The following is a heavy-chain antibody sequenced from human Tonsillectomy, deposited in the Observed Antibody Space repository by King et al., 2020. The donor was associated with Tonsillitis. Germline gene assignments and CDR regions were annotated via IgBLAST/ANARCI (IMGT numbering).Heavy chain of an antibody. D-gene: IGHD4-17*01. V-gene: IGHV3-9*01. CDR2: ISWNSGRI. J-gene: IGHJ3*01. Sequence: QLVQSGGGLEQPGRSLRLSCAASGFTFDEYAMHWVRQAPGKGLEWVSGISWNSGRIGYADSVKGRFTISRDNAKNSLYLQMNSLRAEDTAFYYCAKLLGPYGDYVDDAFDLWGQGTMVTVSS. CDR1: GFTFDEYA. CDR3: AKLLGPYGDYVDDAFDL.